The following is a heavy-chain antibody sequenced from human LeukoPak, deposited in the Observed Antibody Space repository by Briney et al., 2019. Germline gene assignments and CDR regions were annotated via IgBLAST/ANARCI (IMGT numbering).Heavy chain of an antibody. V-gene: IGHV4-38-2*02. CDR1: GYSISSGYY. CDR2: IYHSGST. Sequence: SETLSLTCTVPGYSISSGYYWGWIRQPPGKGLEWIGSIYHSGSTYYNPSLKSRVTISVDTSKNQFSLKLSSVTAADTAVYYCTRDLGGSSEPNDYWGQGTLVTVSS. D-gene: IGHD6-6*01. CDR3: TRDLGGSSEPNDY. J-gene: IGHJ4*02.